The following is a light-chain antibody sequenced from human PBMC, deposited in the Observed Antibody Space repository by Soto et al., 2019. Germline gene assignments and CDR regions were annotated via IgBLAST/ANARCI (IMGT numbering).Light chain of an antibody. Sequence: EIVMTQSPATLSVSPGERATLSCRASQSVSSNLAWYQQKPGQAPRLLIYGASTRATGIPARFSCSGSGTEFTLTISSLQSEDFAVDYCQQYNDWPPKQYTFGQGTKLEIK. V-gene: IGKV3-15*01. CDR1: QSVSSN. J-gene: IGKJ2*01. CDR3: QQYNDWPPKQYT. CDR2: GAS.